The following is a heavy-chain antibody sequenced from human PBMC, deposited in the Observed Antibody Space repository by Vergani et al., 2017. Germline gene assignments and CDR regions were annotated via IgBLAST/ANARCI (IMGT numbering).Heavy chain of an antibody. CDR1: GFTFNQYG. J-gene: IGHJ5*02. Sequence: QVQLVESGGGVVQPGRSLRLSCAASGFTFNQYGMHWVRQAPGKGLEWVAVTWYDGNNKQYADSVKGRFTISRDYSKSTMYLQMNSLRDEDTGVYYCVRDLRLLYNRFDPWGQGTLVTVSS. V-gene: IGHV3-33*01. CDR2: TWYDGNNK. D-gene: IGHD1-14*01. CDR3: VRDLRLLYNRFDP.